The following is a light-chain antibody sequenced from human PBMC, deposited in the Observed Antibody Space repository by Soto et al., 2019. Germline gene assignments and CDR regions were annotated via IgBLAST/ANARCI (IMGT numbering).Light chain of an antibody. V-gene: IGLV2-11*01. CDR3: SSSAGIYHYLV. CDR1: GSDVGDSSH. CDR2: EVN. Sequence: QSALTQPRSVSGSPGQSVTISCTATGSDVGDSSHVSWYQLHPGKAPKLMIYEVNKRPSGVPDRFSGSKSGYTASLTVSGLQTEDEAFYYCSSSAGIYHYLVFGGGTKVTVL. J-gene: IGLJ3*02.